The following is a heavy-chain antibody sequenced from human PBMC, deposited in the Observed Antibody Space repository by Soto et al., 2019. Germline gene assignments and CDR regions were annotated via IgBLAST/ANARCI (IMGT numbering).Heavy chain of an antibody. V-gene: IGHV3-21*02. CDR2: IVSNSFDS. CDR3: ARDLRHCTTITCTRYYGMDV. J-gene: IGHJ6*02. Sequence: EVLLVESGGGLVKPGESLRLSCAASGFTFDTYAMNWVRQAPGKGLEWVSSIVSNSFDSYYADSVKGRFTISRDNAKNSMYLQMNSLTAEDTAVYYCARDLRHCTTITCTRYYGMDVWGQGTTVAVSS. CDR1: GFTFDTYA. D-gene: IGHD2-8*01.